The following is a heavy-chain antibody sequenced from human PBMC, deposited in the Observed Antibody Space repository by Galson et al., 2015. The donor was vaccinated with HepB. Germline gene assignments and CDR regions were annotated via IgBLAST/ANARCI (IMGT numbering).Heavy chain of an antibody. J-gene: IGHJ6*02. Sequence: SLRLSCAASGFTFSNYAISWVRQPPGKGLEWVSAISGSGGNTFYADSVKGRFAISRDISKNTLYLQMNSLRAEDTALYYCATPDYGGRYYYYGMDVWGQGTMVTVFS. D-gene: IGHD4-23*01. CDR3: ATPDYGGRYYYYGMDV. V-gene: IGHV3-23*01. CDR2: ISGSGGNT. CDR1: GFTFSNYA.